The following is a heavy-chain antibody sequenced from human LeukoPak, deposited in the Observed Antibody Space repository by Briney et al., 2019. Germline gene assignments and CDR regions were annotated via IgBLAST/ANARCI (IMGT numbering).Heavy chain of an antibody. CDR1: GFTFGDYA. CDR2: IRSKAYGGTT. V-gene: IGHV3-49*03. Sequence: GRSLRLSCTASGFTFGDYAMSWFRQAPGKGLEWVGFIRSKAYGGTTEYAASVKGRFTISRDDSKSIAYLQMNSLKTEDTAVYYCTRDVRVRGNPEVCYWGQGTLVTVSS. CDR3: TRDVRVRGNPEVCY. J-gene: IGHJ4*02. D-gene: IGHD4-23*01.